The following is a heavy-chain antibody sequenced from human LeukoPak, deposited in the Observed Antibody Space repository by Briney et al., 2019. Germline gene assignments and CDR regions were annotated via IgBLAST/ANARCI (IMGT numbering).Heavy chain of an antibody. CDR1: GGSFSGYY. V-gene: IGHV4-34*01. Sequence: SETLSLTCAVYGGSFSGYYWSWIRQPPGKGLEWIGEINHSGSTNYNPSLKSRVTMSVDTSKNQFSLKLSSVTAADTAVYYCARGSTVFDYWGQGTLVTVSS. CDR2: INHSGST. CDR3: ARGSTVFDY. D-gene: IGHD4-11*01. J-gene: IGHJ4*02.